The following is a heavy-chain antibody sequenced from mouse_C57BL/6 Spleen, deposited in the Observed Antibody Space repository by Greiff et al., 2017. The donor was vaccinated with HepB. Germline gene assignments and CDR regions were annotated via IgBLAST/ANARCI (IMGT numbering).Heavy chain of an antibody. CDR3: ARWDSS. J-gene: IGHJ3*01. CDR1: GYTFTSYG. Sequence: VKLQESGAELARPGASVKLSCKASGYTFTSYGISWVKQRTGQGLEWIGEIYPRSGNTYYNEKFKGKATLTADKSSSTAYMELRSLTSEDSAVYFCARWDSSWGQGTLVTVSA. D-gene: IGHD1-3*01. CDR2: IYPRSGNT. V-gene: IGHV1-81*01.